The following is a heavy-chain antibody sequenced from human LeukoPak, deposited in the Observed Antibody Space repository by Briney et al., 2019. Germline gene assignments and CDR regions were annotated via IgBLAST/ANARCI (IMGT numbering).Heavy chain of an antibody. CDR2: IYYSGST. Sequence: WVRQPPGKGLEWIGSIYYSGSTYYNPSLKSRVTISVDTSKNQFSLKVTSVTAADTAVYYCVRHGGGYCSGGSCYVDYWGQGTLVTVSS. J-gene: IGHJ4*02. V-gene: IGHV4-39*01. D-gene: IGHD2-15*01. CDR3: VRHGGGYCSGGSCYVDY.